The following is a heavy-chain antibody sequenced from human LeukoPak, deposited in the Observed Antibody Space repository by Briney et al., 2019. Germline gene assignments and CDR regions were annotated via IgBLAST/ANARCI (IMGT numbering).Heavy chain of an antibody. Sequence: LETLSLTCTVSGGSISRYYWSWIRQPPGKGLEWIGYIYYSGSNNYNPSLKSRVTISVDTSKNQFSLKLSSVTAADTAVYYCARVAVATIDYWGQGTLVTVSS. CDR1: GGSISRYY. V-gene: IGHV4-59*01. D-gene: IGHD5-24*01. CDR2: IYYSGSN. J-gene: IGHJ4*02. CDR3: ARVAVATIDY.